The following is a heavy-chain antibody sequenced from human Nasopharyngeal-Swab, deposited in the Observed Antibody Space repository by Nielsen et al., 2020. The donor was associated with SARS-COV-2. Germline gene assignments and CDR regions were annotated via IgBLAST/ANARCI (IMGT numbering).Heavy chain of an antibody. D-gene: IGHD7-27*01. CDR3: ASLTGYFDL. CDR2: IYSGGGT. J-gene: IGHJ2*01. V-gene: IGHV3-53*01. Sequence: GESLKISCAASGLTVSSNYMAWVRQAPGKGLEWVSIIYSGGGTLYAGSVRGRFTISRDNSKNVLYLQMNSLRAEDTAVYYCASLTGYFDLWGRGTPVTVSS. CDR1: GLTVSSNY.